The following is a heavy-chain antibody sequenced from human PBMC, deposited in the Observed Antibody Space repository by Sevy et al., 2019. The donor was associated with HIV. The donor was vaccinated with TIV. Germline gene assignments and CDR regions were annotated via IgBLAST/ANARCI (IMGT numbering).Heavy chain of an antibody. CDR2: SYSDDSR. Sequence: GGSLRLSCAASGFTVTNNYISWVRQAPGKGLDWVALSYSDDSRYFADSVRGRFTISRDSLKNTLYLQMNSLRAEDTAVYYCARLHPHIAAARAMDVWGQGTTVIVSS. CDR3: ARLHPHIAAARAMDV. J-gene: IGHJ6*02. D-gene: IGHD6-13*01. V-gene: IGHV3-53*01. CDR1: GFTVTNNY.